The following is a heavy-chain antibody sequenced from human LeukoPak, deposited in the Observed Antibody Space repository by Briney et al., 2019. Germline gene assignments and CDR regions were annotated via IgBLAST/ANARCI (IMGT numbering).Heavy chain of an antibody. D-gene: IGHD6-6*01. V-gene: IGHV4-4*07. Sequence: SETLSLTCTVSGDSISSCYWSWIRRPAEKGLEWIGRICTSGTINYNPFLKNRVTMSVDTSKNQFSLKLTSVTAADTAVYYCARDRDYSNSLDYWGQGTLVTVSS. CDR1: GDSISSCY. CDR2: ICTSGTI. CDR3: ARDRDYSNSLDY. J-gene: IGHJ4*02.